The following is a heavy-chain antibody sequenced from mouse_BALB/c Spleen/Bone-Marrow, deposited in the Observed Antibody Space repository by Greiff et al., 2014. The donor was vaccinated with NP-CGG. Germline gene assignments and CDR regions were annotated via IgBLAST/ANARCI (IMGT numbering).Heavy chain of an antibody. D-gene: IGHD2-2*01. Sequence: VQLKQSGAELVRPGASVRLSCTASGFNIKDYYVHWVKQRPEQGLEWIGWIDPENGDTEYAPKFKGEATMTADTSSNTAYLHISILTSEDAAVYCYNAWGDDDYYAMDYWGQGTSVTVSP. CDR2: IDPENGDT. CDR3: NAWGDDDYYAMDY. CDR1: GFNIKDYY. V-gene: IGHV14-4*02. J-gene: IGHJ4*01.